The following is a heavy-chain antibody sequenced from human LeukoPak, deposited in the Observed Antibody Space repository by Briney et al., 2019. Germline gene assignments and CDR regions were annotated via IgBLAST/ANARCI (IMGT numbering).Heavy chain of an antibody. D-gene: IGHD6-13*01. J-gene: IGHJ4*02. CDR1: GFTFSSYW. Sequence: PGGSLRLSCVASGFTFSSYWMSWVRQAPGKGLEWVANTKQDGSEKYYVDSVKGRFTISRDNAKNSLYLQMNSLRAEDTAVYYCAREGGIAAGRYFDYWGQGTLVTVSS. CDR2: TKQDGSEK. V-gene: IGHV3-7*01. CDR3: AREGGIAAGRYFDY.